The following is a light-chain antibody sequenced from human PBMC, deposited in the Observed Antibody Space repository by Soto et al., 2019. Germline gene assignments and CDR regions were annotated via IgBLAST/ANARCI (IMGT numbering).Light chain of an antibody. CDR2: SDT. V-gene: IGLV1-44*01. CDR1: NSNIGKNT. J-gene: IGLJ7*01. Sequence: VLSQEPSVSGTPGQRVAMACSGGNSNIGKNTVNWYRQVPGTAPQLLIYSDTLRSFGIPDRFSASKSDTSASLAIGGLQSDDEALYFCAAWDDSLNGLVFGGGTQLTVL. CDR3: AAWDDSLNGLV.